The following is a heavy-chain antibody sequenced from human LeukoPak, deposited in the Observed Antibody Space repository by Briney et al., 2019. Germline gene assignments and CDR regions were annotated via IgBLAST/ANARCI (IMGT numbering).Heavy chain of an antibody. CDR1: GYTFTTNG. V-gene: IGHV1-18*01. CDR2: ISANNGDT. D-gene: IGHD6-25*01. Sequence: ASVRVSCEASGYTFTTNGISWVRHAPGPGHEWMGWISANNGDTDYAPKFRGRATMTTASATSTAYVELSSLTSDDAVVYYWAGDYGSAARKNFDWGGEGTLVAAS. J-gene: IGHJ4*02. CDR3: AGDYGSAARKNFDW.